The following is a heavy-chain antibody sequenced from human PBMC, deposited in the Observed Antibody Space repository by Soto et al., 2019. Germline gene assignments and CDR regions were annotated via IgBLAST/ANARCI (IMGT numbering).Heavy chain of an antibody. Sequence: EVQLLESGGGLVQPGGSLRLSCAASGFSFTNYAVTWVRQAPGKGLEWVSAISGSGDGTYYADSVRGRFTISRANSKSTVHMQMNSLRAEDTAVYFCAKRGKSGSTSVGNALDVWGKGTTVTVSS. CDR1: GFSFTNYA. D-gene: IGHD1-26*01. CDR2: ISGSGDGT. J-gene: IGHJ6*04. CDR3: AKRGKSGSTSVGNALDV. V-gene: IGHV3-23*01.